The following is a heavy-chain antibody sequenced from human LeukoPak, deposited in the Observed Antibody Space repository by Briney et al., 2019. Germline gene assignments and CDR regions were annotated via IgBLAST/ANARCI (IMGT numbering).Heavy chain of an antibody. CDR3: VGSYLGY. V-gene: IGHV3-15*01. D-gene: IGHD3-10*01. CDR1: GLTFSNTW. Sequence: GGSLRLSCAASGLTFSNTWMTWVRQAPGKGPEWVGRIKSKTDGETTDYTTPVKGRFTISRDDSKNALYLQMNSLTAEDTAVYYCVGSYLGYWGQGTLVTVSS. J-gene: IGHJ4*02. CDR2: IKSKTDGETT.